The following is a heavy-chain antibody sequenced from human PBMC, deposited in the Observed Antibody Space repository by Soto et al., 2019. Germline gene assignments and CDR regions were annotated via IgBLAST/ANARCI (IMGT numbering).Heavy chain of an antibody. V-gene: IGHV3-48*02. CDR1: GFTFSSYT. Sequence: EVQLVESGGGLVQPGGSLRLSCAGSGFTFSSYTMNWVRQAPGKGLEWLSYISSSSTIIFYADSVKGRFTISRDNAKNSLYLQLNSLRDEDTAVYYCARKTSGSYSQDYWGQGTLVTVSS. D-gene: IGHD1-26*01. CDR3: ARKTSGSYSQDY. CDR2: ISSSSTII. J-gene: IGHJ4*02.